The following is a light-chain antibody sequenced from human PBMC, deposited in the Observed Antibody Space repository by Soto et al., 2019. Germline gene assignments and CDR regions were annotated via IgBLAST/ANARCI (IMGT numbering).Light chain of an antibody. J-gene: IGKJ1*01. CDR2: GAS. CDR1: QSVSSS. Sequence: EIVMTQSPATLSVSPGERVSLSCRASQSVSSSLAWYQQKPGQAPRLLIYGASTRATGIPARFSGSGSGTEFTLTISSLQSEDFAVYYCQQYNSWPRTFGQGTKV. V-gene: IGKV3-15*01. CDR3: QQYNSWPRT.